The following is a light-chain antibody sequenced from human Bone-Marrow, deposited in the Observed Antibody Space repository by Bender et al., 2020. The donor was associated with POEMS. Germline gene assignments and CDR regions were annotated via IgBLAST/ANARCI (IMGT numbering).Light chain of an antibody. CDR3: QSYDSSLSGSV. Sequence: QPVLTQPPSVSGTPEQRVIISCSGSSSNIGNNSVCWYQQLPGTAPKLLMYKTFDRPSGIPERFSASKSGTSASLAIDGLRSEDDADYYCQSYDSSLSGSVFGGGTKLTVL. J-gene: IGLJ2*01. CDR2: KTF. CDR1: SSNIGNNS. V-gene: IGLV1-47*01.